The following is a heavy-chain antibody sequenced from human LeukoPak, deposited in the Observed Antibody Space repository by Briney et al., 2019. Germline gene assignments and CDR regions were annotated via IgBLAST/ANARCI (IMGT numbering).Heavy chain of an antibody. CDR2: IYYSGST. D-gene: IGHD3-3*01. CDR1: GGSISSYY. CDR3: ARDIPEFTIFGVAPPYAFDI. J-gene: IGHJ3*02. Sequence: SETLSLTCTVSGGSISSYYWSWLRQPPRKGLEWTGYIYYSGSTNYNPSLKSRVTISVDTSKNQFSLKLSSVTAADTAVYYCARDIPEFTIFGVAPPYAFDIWGQGTMVTVSS. V-gene: IGHV4-59*01.